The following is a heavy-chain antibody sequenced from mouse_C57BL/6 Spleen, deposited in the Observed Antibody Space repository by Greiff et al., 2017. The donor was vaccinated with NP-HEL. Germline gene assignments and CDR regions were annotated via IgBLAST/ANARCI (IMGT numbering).Heavy chain of an antibody. Sequence: EVKLMESEGGLVQPGSSMKLSCTASGFTFSDYYMAWVRQVPEKGLEWVANINYDGSSTYYLDSLKSRFIISRDNAKNILYLQMSSLKSEDTATYYCARIYYYGYYFDYWGQGTTLTVSS. CDR2: INYDGSST. CDR3: ARIYYYGYYFDY. V-gene: IGHV5-16*01. D-gene: IGHD1-1*01. J-gene: IGHJ2*01. CDR1: GFTFSDYY.